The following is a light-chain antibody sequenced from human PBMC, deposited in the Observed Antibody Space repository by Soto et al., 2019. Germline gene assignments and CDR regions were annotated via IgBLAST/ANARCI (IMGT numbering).Light chain of an antibody. CDR3: CSYAGSYIFYV. J-gene: IGLJ1*01. CDR2: DVS. Sequence: QSALTQPRSVSGSPGQSVTISCTGTNSDVGVYDYVSWYQHHPGKAPKLMIHDVSKRPSGVPDHFSGSKSGNTASLTISGLQADDEADYYCCSYAGSYIFYVFGTGTKVTVL. V-gene: IGLV2-11*01. CDR1: NSDVGVYDY.